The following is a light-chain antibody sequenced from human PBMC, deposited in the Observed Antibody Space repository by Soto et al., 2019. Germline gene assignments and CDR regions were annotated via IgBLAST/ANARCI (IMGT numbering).Light chain of an antibody. J-gene: IGKJ1*01. CDR1: QSIARN. V-gene: IGKV3-15*01. Sequence: ELVMAQALDTMSVSPVERASLCCRASQSIARNLAWYQQNPGRAPRLLIYAASTRATGIPARFSGSGSGTEFTLTISSLQSEDFAFYYCQQYNNWWTFGQGTKVDI. CDR3: QQYNNWWT. CDR2: AAS.